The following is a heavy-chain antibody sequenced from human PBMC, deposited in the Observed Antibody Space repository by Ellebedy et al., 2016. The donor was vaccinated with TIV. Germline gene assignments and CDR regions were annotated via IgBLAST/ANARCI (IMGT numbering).Heavy chain of an antibody. J-gene: IGHJ4*02. CDR3: ARDCGGECDRPESNYDF. V-gene: IGHV1-2*02. CDR2: INPHSGGT. Sequence: AASVKVSCKTSGYTFTAYEIHWVRQAPGHGPEWMGWINPHSGGTHSAQRFQGRVTMTTDTSISAAYLELSRLTSDDAAVYYCARDCGGECDRPESNYDFWGQGTLVTVSS. CDR1: GYTFTAYE. D-gene: IGHD2-21*01.